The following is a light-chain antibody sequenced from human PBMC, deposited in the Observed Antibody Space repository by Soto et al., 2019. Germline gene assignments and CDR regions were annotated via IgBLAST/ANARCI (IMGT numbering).Light chain of an antibody. Sequence: QSVLTQPPSASGTPGQRVTISCSGGSSNIGSDTVNWYQHLPGTAPKLLIYTNNQRPSGVPDRFSGSKSGTSASLTISGLQSEDEAEYYCASWDDSRNGYVFGTGTKLTVL. CDR1: SSNIGSDT. V-gene: IGLV1-44*01. CDR3: ASWDDSRNGYV. J-gene: IGLJ1*01. CDR2: TNN.